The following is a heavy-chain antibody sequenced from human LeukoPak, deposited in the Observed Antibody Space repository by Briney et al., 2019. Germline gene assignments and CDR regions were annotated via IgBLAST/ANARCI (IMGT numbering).Heavy chain of an antibody. J-gene: IGHJ4*02. CDR3: VRDRDFYAIDY. CDR1: GFTFSSYW. Sequence: GGSLRLSCAASGFTFSSYWMGWFRQAPGKGLEWVANIMKDGGEKQYLDPVKGRFTISRDNAKNSLYLQMNSLRAEDTAMYYCVRDRDFYAIDYWGQGTLVTVSS. D-gene: IGHD2/OR15-2a*01. CDR2: IMKDGGEK. V-gene: IGHV3-7*01.